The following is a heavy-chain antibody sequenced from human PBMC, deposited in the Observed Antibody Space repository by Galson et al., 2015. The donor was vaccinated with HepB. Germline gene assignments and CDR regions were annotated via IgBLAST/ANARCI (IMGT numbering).Heavy chain of an antibody. Sequence: SVKVSCKASGYTFTNYAMQWVRQAPGERLEWMGWVDAADGNTKYSQKFQGRVTMTTDTSTSTAYVELRSLRSDDTAVYYCARDTSANWNDVVEDYYYGMDVWGQGTTVTVSS. D-gene: IGHD1-1*01. CDR1: GYTFTNYA. V-gene: IGHV1-3*01. CDR3: ARDTSANWNDVVEDYYYGMDV. CDR2: VDAADGNT. J-gene: IGHJ6*02.